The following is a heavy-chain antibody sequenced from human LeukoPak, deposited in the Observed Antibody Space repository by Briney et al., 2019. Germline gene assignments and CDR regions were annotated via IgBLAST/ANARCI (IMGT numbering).Heavy chain of an antibody. D-gene: IGHD2-21*02. CDR1: GFTFSSYG. V-gene: IGHV3-23*01. CDR2: ISGIGAST. CDR3: AKETPVTGYHLDH. J-gene: IGHJ4*02. Sequence: PGGSLRPSCAASGFTFSSYGMSWVRQAPGKGLEWVSGISGIGASTYYAASLKGRFTISRDNSKNTLFLQMKSLRVEDTAVYYCAKETPVTGYHLDHWGQGSLVTVSS.